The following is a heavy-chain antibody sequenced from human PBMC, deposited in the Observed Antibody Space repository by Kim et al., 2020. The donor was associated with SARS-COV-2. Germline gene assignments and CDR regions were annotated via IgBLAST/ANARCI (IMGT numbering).Heavy chain of an antibody. V-gene: IGHV4-59*01. CDR3: ARGGPVNEYYYDSSGYYLDY. Sequence: SETLSLICTVSGGSISSYYWSWIRQPPGKGLEWIGYIYYSGSTNYNPSLKSRVTISVDTSKNQFSLKLSSVTAADTAVYYCARGGPVNEYYYDSSGYYLDYWGQGTLVTVSS. CDR1: GGSISSYY. J-gene: IGHJ4*02. CDR2: IYYSGST. D-gene: IGHD3-22*01.